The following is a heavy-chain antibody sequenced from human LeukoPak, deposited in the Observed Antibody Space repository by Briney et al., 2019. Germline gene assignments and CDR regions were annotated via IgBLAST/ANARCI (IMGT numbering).Heavy chain of an antibody. J-gene: IGHJ6*02. CDR3: ARSSGGYYYYGMDV. V-gene: IGHV4-59*01. CDR1: GGSINNYY. D-gene: IGHD3-10*01. CDR2: IYYSGST. Sequence: SETLSLTCTVSGGSINNYYWSWIRQPPGKGLEWIGYIYYSGSTNYNPSLRSRVTISVDTAKNQFSLKLSSVTAADTAVYYCARSSGGYYYYGMDVWGRGTTVTVSS.